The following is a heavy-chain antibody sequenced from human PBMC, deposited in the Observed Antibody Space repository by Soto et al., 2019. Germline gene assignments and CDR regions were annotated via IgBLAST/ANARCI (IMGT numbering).Heavy chain of an antibody. CDR1: GFRFNSYS. J-gene: IGHJ4*02. V-gene: IGHV3-21*06. CDR3: VRENEMAGATSAFEY. D-gene: IGHD1-26*01. CDR2: IDARSNYI. Sequence: PGGSLRLSWEAAGFRFNSYSMNWVRQAPRKGLEWVSLIDARSNYIYYADSVKGRFTISRDNARNSLYLQMDSLRVEDTAVYYCVRENEMAGATSAFEYWGQGT.